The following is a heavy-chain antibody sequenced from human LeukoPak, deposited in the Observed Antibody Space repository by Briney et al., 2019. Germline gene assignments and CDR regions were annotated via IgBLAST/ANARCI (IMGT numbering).Heavy chain of an antibody. CDR1: GDTFTSYD. Sequence: ASVKVSCKASGDTFTSYDINWVRQATGHGLEWMGWMNPNSGNTGYAQKFQGRVTITRNTSISTAYMELSSLRSEDTAVYYCARAGKTVRLFGFSYYFDYWGQGTLVTVSS. V-gene: IGHV1-8*03. CDR2: MNPNSGNT. D-gene: IGHD3-10*02. J-gene: IGHJ4*02. CDR3: ARAGKTVRLFGFSYYFDY.